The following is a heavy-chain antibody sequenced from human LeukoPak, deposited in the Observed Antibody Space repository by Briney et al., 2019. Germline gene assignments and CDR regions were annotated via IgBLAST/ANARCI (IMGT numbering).Heavy chain of an antibody. D-gene: IGHD2-8*02. J-gene: IGHJ4*02. V-gene: IGHV3-23*01. CDR1: GFTFSSYA. CDR3: ASYLYWWSDLGY. CDR2: ISGSGGST. Sequence: GRSLRLSCAASGFTFSSYAMSWVRQAPGKGLEWVSAISGSGGSTYYADSVKGRFTISRDNSKNTLYLQMNSLRVEDTAVYYCASYLYWWSDLGYWGQGTLVTVSS.